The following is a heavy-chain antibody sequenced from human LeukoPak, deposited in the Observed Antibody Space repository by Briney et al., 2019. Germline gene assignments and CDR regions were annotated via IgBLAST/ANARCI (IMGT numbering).Heavy chain of an antibody. J-gene: IGHJ6*02. V-gene: IGHV1-69*13. D-gene: IGHD4-11*01. CDR1: GSTFSSDA. CDR2: IIPIFGTA. Sequence: PQASVKVSCKASGSTFSSDAISWVRQAPGQGLEWMGRIIPIFGTANYAQKFQGRVTITADESTSTAYMELSSLRSEDTAVYYCAREGSLTTGDKYPWEHGMDVWGQGTTVTVSS. CDR3: AREGSLTTGDKYPWEHGMDV.